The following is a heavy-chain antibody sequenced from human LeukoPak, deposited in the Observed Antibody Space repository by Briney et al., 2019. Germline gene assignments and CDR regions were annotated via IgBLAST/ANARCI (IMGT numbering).Heavy chain of an antibody. J-gene: IGHJ3*02. Sequence: GGSLRLSCAASGFTVGSNYMSWVRQAPGKGLEWVSLIYSGGSTYYADSVKGRFTISRDNSKNTLYLQMNSLRAEDTAVYYCVREAPKLYGDYVRDAFDIWGQGTMVTVSS. CDR2: IYSGGST. V-gene: IGHV3-66*01. CDR1: GFTVGSNY. D-gene: IGHD4-17*01. CDR3: VREAPKLYGDYVRDAFDI.